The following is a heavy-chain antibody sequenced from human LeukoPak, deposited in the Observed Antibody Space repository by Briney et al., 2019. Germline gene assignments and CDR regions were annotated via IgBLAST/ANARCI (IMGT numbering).Heavy chain of an antibody. D-gene: IGHD3-10*01. CDR2: IHTSGST. J-gene: IGHJ5*02. CDR1: GGSISSGSYY. CDR3: ARDTSHAGDANWFDP. V-gene: IGHV4-61*02. Sequence: PSQTLSLTCTVSGGSISSGSYYWSWIRQPAGKGLEWIGRIHTSGSTNYNPSLKSRVTISVDTSKNQFSLKLSSVTAADTAVYYCARDTSHAGDANWFDPWGQGTLVTVSS.